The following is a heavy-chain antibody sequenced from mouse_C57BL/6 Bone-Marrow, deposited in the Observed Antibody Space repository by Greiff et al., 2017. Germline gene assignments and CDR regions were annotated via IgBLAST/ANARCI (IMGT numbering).Heavy chain of an antibody. Sequence: QVQLKESGPGLVAPSQSLSITCTVSGFSLSRSSVHWVRQPPGKGLEWLGMIWAGGSTDYNSALKSRLSISKDNSKNQIFFRMNSLQTDDTAMYYCARNRPPYYAYVFYAMDYWGQGTAVTVSS. J-gene: IGHJ4*01. CDR3: ARNRPPYYAYVFYAMDY. V-gene: IGHV2-6-4*01. D-gene: IGHD1-2*01. CDR1: GFSLSRSS. CDR2: IWAGGST.